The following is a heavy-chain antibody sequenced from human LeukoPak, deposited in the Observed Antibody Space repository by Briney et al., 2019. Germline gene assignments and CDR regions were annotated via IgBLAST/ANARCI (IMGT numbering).Heavy chain of an antibody. V-gene: IGHV3-11*01. Sequence: GGSLRLSCAASGFTFSDYYMSWIRQAPGKGLEWVSYISTSGATIYYADSVKGRFTISRDNSKNSLYLQMNSLRTEDTALYYCAKSKGGSSLPFDYWGQGTLVTVSS. CDR2: ISTSGATI. D-gene: IGHD6-6*01. CDR3: AKSKGGSSLPFDY. J-gene: IGHJ4*02. CDR1: GFTFSDYY.